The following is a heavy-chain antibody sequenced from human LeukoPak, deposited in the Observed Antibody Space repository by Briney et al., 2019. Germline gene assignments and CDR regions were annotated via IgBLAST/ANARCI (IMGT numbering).Heavy chain of an antibody. J-gene: IGHJ6*03. CDR2: IKQDGSEK. CDR1: GFTFSSYW. CDR3: ARIQLMGYYYYMDV. D-gene: IGHD5-18*01. V-gene: IGHV3-7*01. Sequence: PGGSLRLSCAASGFTFSSYWMSWVRQAPGKGLEWVANIKQDGSEKYYVDSVKGRFTISRDNAKNSLYLQMNSLRAEDTAVYYCARIQLMGYYYYMDVWGKGTTVTVSS.